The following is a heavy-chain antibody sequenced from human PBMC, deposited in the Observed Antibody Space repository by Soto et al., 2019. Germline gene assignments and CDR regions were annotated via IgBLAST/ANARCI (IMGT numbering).Heavy chain of an antibody. V-gene: IGHV4-39*01. CDR1: GGSVSNSNYY. CDR3: VSQRTSVLTQAYFDY. CDR2: VYYRGRS. Sequence: SSETLSLTCTVSGGSVSNSNYYWGWIRQSPGKGLEWIGSVYYRGRSYSKSSVKSRVTISVDTSKNQFSLNLNSVTASDTAVYFCVSQRTSVLTQAYFDYWGPGALVTVSS. D-gene: IGHD2-8*01. J-gene: IGHJ4*02.